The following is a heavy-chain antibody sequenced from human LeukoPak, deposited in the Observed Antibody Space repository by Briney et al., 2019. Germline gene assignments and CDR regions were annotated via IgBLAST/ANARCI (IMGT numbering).Heavy chain of an antibody. J-gene: IGHJ4*02. Sequence: GSLRLSCEASGFSFSIYGMSWVRQAPGKGLEWVSGISGSGGNTYYAEALTGRFTVSRDNSKNTLYLQMNSLRAEDTALYYCAKGDRWVRGAFDYWGQGTLVTVSS. CDR3: AKGDRWVRGAFDY. D-gene: IGHD3-10*01. CDR2: ISGSGGNT. V-gene: IGHV3-23*01. CDR1: GFSFSIYG.